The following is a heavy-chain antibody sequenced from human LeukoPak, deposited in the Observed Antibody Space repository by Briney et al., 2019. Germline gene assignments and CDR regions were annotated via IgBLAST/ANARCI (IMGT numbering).Heavy chain of an antibody. CDR1: GGSFSGYY. D-gene: IGHD2-8*02. V-gene: IGHV4-34*01. CDR3: ARGRFGGVTY. CDR2: INHSGST. Sequence: PSETLSLTCAVYGGSFSGYYWSWIRQPPGKGLEWIGEINHSGSTNYNPSLKSRVTISVDTSKNQFSLKLSSVTAADTAVYYRARGRFGGVTYWGQGTLVTVSS. J-gene: IGHJ4*02.